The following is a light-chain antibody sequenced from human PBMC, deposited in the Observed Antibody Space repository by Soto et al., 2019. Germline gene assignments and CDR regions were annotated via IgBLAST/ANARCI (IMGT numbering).Light chain of an antibody. CDR2: GAS. CDR3: PQYGSSPGT. CDR1: QSVSSSY. Sequence: EIVLTQSPGTLSLSPGERATLSFSASQSVSSSYLAWYQQKPGQAPRLLIYGASSRATGIPDRFSGSGSGTDFTLTISRLEPEDFAVYYCPQYGSSPGTFGQGTKVDIK. J-gene: IGKJ1*01. V-gene: IGKV3-20*01.